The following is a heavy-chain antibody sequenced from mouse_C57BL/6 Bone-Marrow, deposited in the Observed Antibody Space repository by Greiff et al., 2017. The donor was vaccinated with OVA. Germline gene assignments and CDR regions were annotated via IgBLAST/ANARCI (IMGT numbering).Heavy chain of an antibody. CDR2: INYDGSST. CDR3: AREELGRMFAY. J-gene: IGHJ3*01. D-gene: IGHD4-1*01. V-gene: IGHV5-16*01. CDR1: GFTFSDYY. Sequence: EVHLVESEGGLVQPGSSMKLSCTASGFTFSDYYMAWVRQVPEKGLEWVANINYDGSSTYYLDSLKSRFIISRDNAKNILYLQMSSLKSEDTATYYCAREELGRMFAYWGQGTLVTVSA.